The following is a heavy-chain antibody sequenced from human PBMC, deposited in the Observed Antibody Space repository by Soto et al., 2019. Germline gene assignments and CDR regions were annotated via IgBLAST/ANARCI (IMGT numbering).Heavy chain of an antibody. Sequence: SETLSLTCRVSGGSISSSSHHWGWIRQPPGEGLEWIGTISYSGSTFYNPSLKSRVSITADTSKNRFSLRLTSVTAADTAVYFCSGDGSTWVWGDYWGQGTLVTVSS. CDR2: ISYSGST. CDR1: GGSISSSSHH. V-gene: IGHV4-39*01. J-gene: IGHJ4*02. CDR3: SGDGSTWVWGDY. D-gene: IGHD6-13*01.